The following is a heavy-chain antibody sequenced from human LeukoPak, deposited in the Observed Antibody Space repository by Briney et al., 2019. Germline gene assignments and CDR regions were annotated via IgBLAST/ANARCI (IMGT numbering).Heavy chain of an antibody. CDR3: ARTGIARSGWPFDY. CDR2: IKQDGSEK. Sequence: GGSLRLYCAASGFTFSSYWMSWVRQAPGKGLEWVANIKQDGSEKYYVDSVKGRFTISRDNAKNSLYLQMNSLRAEDTAVYYCARTGIARSGWPFDYWGQGTLVTVSS. D-gene: IGHD6-19*01. J-gene: IGHJ4*02. CDR1: GFTFSSYW. V-gene: IGHV3-7*03.